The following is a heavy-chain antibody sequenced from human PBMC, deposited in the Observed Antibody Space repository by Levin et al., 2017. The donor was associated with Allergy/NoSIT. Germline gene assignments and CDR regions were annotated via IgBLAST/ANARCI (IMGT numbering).Heavy chain of an antibody. J-gene: IGHJ4*02. CDR3: AKDDGFKWEIREDFDY. D-gene: IGHD1-26*01. V-gene: IGHV3-23*01. CDR2: ISSSSDAT. CDR1: GFTFSRYP. Sequence: GGSLRLSCAASGFTFSRYPMAWVRQAPGKGLEWVATISSSSDATYYAGSVKGRFTISRDNSKNTLYLQMSSLRAEDTAVFYCAKDDGFKWEIREDFDYWGQGTLVTVSS.